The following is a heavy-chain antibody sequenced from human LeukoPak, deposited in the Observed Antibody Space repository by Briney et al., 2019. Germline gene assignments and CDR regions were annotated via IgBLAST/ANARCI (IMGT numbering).Heavy chain of an antibody. J-gene: IGHJ4*02. CDR2: ISSSSSYI. CDR1: GFTFSSYS. Sequence: PGGSLRLSCAASGFTFSSYSMNWVRQAPGKGLEWVSSISSSSSYIYYADSVKGRFTISRDNAKNSLYLQMNSLRAEDTAVYYCARDIPEQWRPFDYWGQGTLVTASS. V-gene: IGHV3-21*01. D-gene: IGHD6-19*01. CDR3: ARDIPEQWRPFDY.